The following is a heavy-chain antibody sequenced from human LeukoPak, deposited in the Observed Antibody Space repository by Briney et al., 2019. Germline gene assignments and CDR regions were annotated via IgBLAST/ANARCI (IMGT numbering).Heavy chain of an antibody. CDR1: GGSFNGYY. Sequence: SETLSLTCSVYGGSFNGYYWSWIRQPPGTGLEFIGSFYYSGSTYYNPSLKSRVTISVDTSKNQFSLKLSSVTAADTAVYYCARVRYGDYPPYYYYMDVWGKGTTVTISS. V-gene: IGHV4-59*08. D-gene: IGHD4-17*01. CDR2: FYYSGST. J-gene: IGHJ6*03. CDR3: ARVRYGDYPPYYYYMDV.